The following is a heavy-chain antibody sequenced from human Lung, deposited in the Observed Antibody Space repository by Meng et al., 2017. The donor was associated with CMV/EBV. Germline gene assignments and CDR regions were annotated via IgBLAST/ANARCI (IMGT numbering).Heavy chain of an antibody. CDR1: GFTFSSYW. D-gene: IGHD3-16*02. Sequence: SXAASGFTFSSYWMSWVRQAPGKGLEWVANIKQDGSEKYYVDSVKGRFTISRDNAKNSLYLQMNSLRAEDTAVYYCARVRYSKGMGYYYGMDVWXQGTXVTVAS. CDR2: IKQDGSEK. CDR3: ARVRYSKGMGYYYGMDV. J-gene: IGHJ6*02. V-gene: IGHV3-7*01.